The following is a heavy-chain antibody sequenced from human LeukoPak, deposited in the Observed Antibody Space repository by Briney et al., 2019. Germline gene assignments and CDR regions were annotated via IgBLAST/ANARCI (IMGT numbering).Heavy chain of an antibody. Sequence: PSETLSLTCVVSGGSISSGGYSCTWTRQPPGKGLEWVGYIYYSGSTYYNPSLKSRVTRSVDTSKNQFSLKLSSVTAADTAVYYCARQVDQQRLPTGNWFDPWGQGTLVTVSS. CDR1: GGSISSGGYS. D-gene: IGHD6-25*01. CDR2: IYYSGST. J-gene: IGHJ5*02. V-gene: IGHV4-30-2*03. CDR3: ARQVDQQRLPTGNWFDP.